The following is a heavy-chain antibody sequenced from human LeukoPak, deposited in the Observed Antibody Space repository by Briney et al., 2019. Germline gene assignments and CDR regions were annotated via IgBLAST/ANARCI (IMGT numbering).Heavy chain of an antibody. D-gene: IGHD5-24*01. Sequence: SETLSLTCTVSGGSISSSSYYWGWIRQPPGKGLEWIGSIYYSGSTDYNPSLKSRVTISVDTSKHQFSMKLKSVTAADTAVYFCARGRWLPNAFDIWGQGTMVTV. CDR1: GGSISSSSYY. CDR3: ARGRWLPNAFDI. V-gene: IGHV4-39*07. J-gene: IGHJ3*02. CDR2: IYYSGST.